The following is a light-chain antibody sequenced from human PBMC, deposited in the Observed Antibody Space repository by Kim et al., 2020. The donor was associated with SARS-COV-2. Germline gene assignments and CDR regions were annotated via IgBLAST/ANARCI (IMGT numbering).Light chain of an antibody. CDR1: QSVSSF. J-gene: IGKJ1*01. Sequence: FLPPSPATLSLFPGERATLSCRASQSVSSFLAWYQQKPGQAPRLFIYDASNRATGIPARFSGSGSETDFTLTISSLEPEDFAVYYCQQRSNWPPGFGQGTKVDIK. CDR2: DAS. V-gene: IGKV3-11*01. CDR3: QQRSNWPPG.